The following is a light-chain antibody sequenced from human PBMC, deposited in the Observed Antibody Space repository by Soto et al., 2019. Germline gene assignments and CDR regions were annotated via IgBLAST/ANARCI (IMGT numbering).Light chain of an antibody. J-gene: IGKJ4*01. CDR3: QQFNSYTLT. Sequence: AIQLTQSPSSLSASVGDRVTITCRASQGISSALAWYQQKPGKDPKLLIYDAASLESGVPSRFSGSGSGTDFTLTISSLQPEDFATYYCQQFNSYTLTFGGGPQVEI. CDR2: DAA. CDR1: QGISSA. V-gene: IGKV1-13*02.